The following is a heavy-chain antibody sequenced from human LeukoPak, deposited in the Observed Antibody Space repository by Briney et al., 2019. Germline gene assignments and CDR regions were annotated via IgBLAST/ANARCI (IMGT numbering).Heavy chain of an antibody. Sequence: PSETLSLTCTVSGGSISSYYWSWIRQPPGKGLEWIGYIYYSGSTNYNPSLKSRVTISVDTSKNQFSLKLSSVTAADTAVYYCASLRRQTNAFDIWGQGTMVTVSS. V-gene: IGHV4-59*08. CDR2: IYYSGST. J-gene: IGHJ3*02. CDR3: ASLRRQTNAFDI. CDR1: GGSISSYY.